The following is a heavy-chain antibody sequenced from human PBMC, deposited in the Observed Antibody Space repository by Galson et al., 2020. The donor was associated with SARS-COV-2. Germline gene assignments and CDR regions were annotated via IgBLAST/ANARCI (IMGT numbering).Heavy chain of an antibody. Sequence: GESLKISCAASGFTFSSYSMNWVRQAPGKGLEWVSSISSSSSYIYYADSVKGRFTISRDNAKNSLYLQMNSLRAEDTAVYYCARDLSPGYDYIWGSYRYPQDYYYYGMDVWGQGTTVTVSS. V-gene: IGHV3-21*01. J-gene: IGHJ6*02. CDR1: GFTFSSYS. CDR2: ISSSSSYI. CDR3: ARDLSPGYDYIWGSYRYPQDYYYYGMDV. D-gene: IGHD3-16*02.